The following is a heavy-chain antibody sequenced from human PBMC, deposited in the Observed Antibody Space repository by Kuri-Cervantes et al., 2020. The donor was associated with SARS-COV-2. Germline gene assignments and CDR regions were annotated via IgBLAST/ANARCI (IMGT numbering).Heavy chain of an antibody. V-gene: IGHV3-30-3*01. CDR2: ISYDGSNK. CDR3: AREHLGIGAFDI. CDR1: GFTFSSYA. J-gene: IGHJ3*02. Sequence: GESLKISCAASGFTFSSYAMHWVRQAPGKGLEWVAVISYDGSNKYYADSVKGRFTISRDNSKNTLYLQMNSLRAEDTAVNYCAREHLGIGAFDIWGQGTMVTVSS. D-gene: IGHD7-27*01.